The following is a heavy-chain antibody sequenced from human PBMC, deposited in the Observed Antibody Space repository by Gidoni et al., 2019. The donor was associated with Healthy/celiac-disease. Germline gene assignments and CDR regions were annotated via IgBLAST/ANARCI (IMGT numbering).Heavy chain of an antibody. J-gene: IGHJ4*02. CDR1: GFPFADYS. CDR3: AKDNRGIQLWYQFDY. Sequence: EVQLVASGGGLVQPGRSLRLYCAASGFPFADYSMHWVRQAPGKGLEWGSGISWNSGSIGYADSVKCRFTISRDNAKNSLYLQMNSLRAEDTALYYCAKDNRGIQLWYQFDYWGQGTLVTVSS. CDR2: ISWNSGSI. V-gene: IGHV3-9*01. D-gene: IGHD5-18*01.